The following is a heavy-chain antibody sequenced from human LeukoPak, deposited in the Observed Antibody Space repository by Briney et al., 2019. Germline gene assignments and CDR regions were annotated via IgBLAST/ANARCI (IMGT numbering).Heavy chain of an antibody. CDR2: IYNSGST. Sequence: SETLSLTRTVSGGSIRSYYWSWIRQPPGKGLEWLGYIYNSGSTNYNPSLKSRVTISVDTPKNQFSLKLSSVTAADTAVYYCARWSSSWSSPFDPWGQGTLVTVSS. D-gene: IGHD6-6*01. V-gene: IGHV4-59*01. CDR1: GGSIRSYY. CDR3: ARWSSSWSSPFDP. J-gene: IGHJ5*02.